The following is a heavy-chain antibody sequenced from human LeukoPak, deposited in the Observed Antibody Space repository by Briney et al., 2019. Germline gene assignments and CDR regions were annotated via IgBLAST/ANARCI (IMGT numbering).Heavy chain of an antibody. V-gene: IGHV3-23*01. CDR2: ISGRGGST. CDR3: AKARDIIEPAAFDY. J-gene: IGHJ4*02. CDR1: GFSFSSYG. Sequence: GGSLRLSCAASGFSFSSYGMSWVRQAPGKGLEWVSVISGRGGSTYYADSVKGRFTISRDNSKNTLYLQMNSLRAEDTAVYYCAKARDIIEPAAFDYWGQGTLVTVSS. D-gene: IGHD2-2*01.